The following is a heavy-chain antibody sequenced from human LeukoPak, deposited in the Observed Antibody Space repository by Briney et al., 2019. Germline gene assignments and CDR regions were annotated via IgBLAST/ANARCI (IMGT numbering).Heavy chain of an antibody. CDR2: MNPNSANT. V-gene: IGHV1-8*03. CDR3: ARARAITIFGVVIGYYFDY. J-gene: IGHJ4*02. D-gene: IGHD3-3*01. CDR1: GYTFTNYD. Sequence: ASVKVSCKASGYTFTNYDINWVRQATGQGLEWMGWMNPNSANTGYSQKFQGRVTFTRDTSISTAYMELSSLRSEDTAVYYCARARAITIFGVVIGYYFDYWGQGTLVTVSS.